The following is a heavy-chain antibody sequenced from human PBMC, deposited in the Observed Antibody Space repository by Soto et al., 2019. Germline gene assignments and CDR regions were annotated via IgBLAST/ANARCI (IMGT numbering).Heavy chain of an antibody. J-gene: IGHJ4*02. CDR2: IIPIFGTA. CDR1: GEGFSIYA. CDR3: ARRIPDGKFDS. Sequence: SLNGYWKTAGEGFSIYASGWVRQAPGQGLEWMGGIIPIFGTANYAQKFQGRVTITADESTSTAYMELSSLTSGDTAVYFCARRIPDGKFDSWGQRIPVSLPS. D-gene: IGHD1-1*01. V-gene: IGHV1-69*01.